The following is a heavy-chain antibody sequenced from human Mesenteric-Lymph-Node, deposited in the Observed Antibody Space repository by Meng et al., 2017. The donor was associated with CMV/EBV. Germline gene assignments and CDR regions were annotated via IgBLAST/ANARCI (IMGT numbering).Heavy chain of an antibody. CDR3: ARDVCGGDCHHDAFDI. J-gene: IGHJ3*02. Sequence: SETLSLTCTVSGGSVSSGSFYWSWIRQPPGKGLEWIGYTDDVGSTSHNPSLRSRASILIDTSKNQFALRLSSVTAADTAVYYCARDVCGGDCHHDAFDIWGQGTMVTVSS. V-gene: IGHV4-61*01. D-gene: IGHD2-21*01. CDR2: TDDVGST. CDR1: GGSVSSGSFY.